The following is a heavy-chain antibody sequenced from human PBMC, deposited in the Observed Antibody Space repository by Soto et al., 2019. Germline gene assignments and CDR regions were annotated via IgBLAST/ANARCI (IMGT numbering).Heavy chain of an antibody. CDR2: IYWDDDK. CDR3: AHMVGSPPSDNDYGDLFDY. CDR1: GFSLSTSGVG. Sequence: QITLKESGPTLVKPTQTLTLTCTFSGFSLSTSGVGVGWIRQPPGKALEWLALIYWDDDKRYSPSLKSRLTISKDTSKNQVVLTMTNMDPVDTATYYCAHMVGSPPSDNDYGDLFDYWGQGTLVTVSS. J-gene: IGHJ4*02. V-gene: IGHV2-5*02. D-gene: IGHD4-17*01.